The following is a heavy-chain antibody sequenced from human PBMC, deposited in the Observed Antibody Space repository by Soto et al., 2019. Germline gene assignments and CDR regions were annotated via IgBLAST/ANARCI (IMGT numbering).Heavy chain of an antibody. CDR2: ISSSSSYI. CDR3: ARDGSEQRLYYPTRPIDY. D-gene: IGHD3-10*01. Sequence: GGSLRLSCAASGFTFSSYSMNWVRQAPGKGLEWVSSISSSSSYIYYADSVKGRFTISRDNAKNSLYLQMNSLRAEDTAVYYCARDGSEQRLYYPTRPIDYWGQGTLVTVSS. CDR1: GFTFSSYS. V-gene: IGHV3-21*01. J-gene: IGHJ4*02.